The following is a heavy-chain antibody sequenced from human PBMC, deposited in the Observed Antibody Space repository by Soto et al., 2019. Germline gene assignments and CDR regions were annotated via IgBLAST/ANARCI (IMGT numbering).Heavy chain of an antibody. Sequence: SVKVSCKXSGGTFSSYAISWVRQAPGQGLEWMGGIIPIFGTANYAQKFQGRVTITADESTSTAYMELSSLRSEDTAVYYCATAAGVQLWLPAFDIWGQGTMVTVSS. D-gene: IGHD5-18*01. J-gene: IGHJ3*02. CDR2: IIPIFGTA. CDR3: ATAAGVQLWLPAFDI. V-gene: IGHV1-69*13. CDR1: GGTFSSYA.